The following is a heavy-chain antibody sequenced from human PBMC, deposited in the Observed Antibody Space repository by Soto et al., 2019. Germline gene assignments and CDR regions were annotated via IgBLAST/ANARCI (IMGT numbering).Heavy chain of an antibody. J-gene: IGHJ4*02. CDR1: GFTFSSHA. D-gene: IGHD2-21*01. CDR2: ISERGLET. V-gene: IGHV3-23*01. CDR3: ARRALDGYNSPIDY. Sequence: EVQLSQSGGGMVQPGGSLRLSCAVSGFTFSSHAMTWVRQAPGKGLEGVADISERGLETNYAEAVRGRFITSSDNSQTTLFFQLNSLTVDDTGVYYCARRALDGYNSPIDYWGQGPLVTVSS.